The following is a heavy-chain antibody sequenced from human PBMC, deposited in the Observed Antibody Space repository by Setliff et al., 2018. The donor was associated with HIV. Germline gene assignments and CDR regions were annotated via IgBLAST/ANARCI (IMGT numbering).Heavy chain of an antibody. D-gene: IGHD6-6*01. V-gene: IGHV5-51*01. J-gene: IGHJ3*02. CDR2: IYPGDSDT. CDR1: RYSFTSYW. CDR3: ARQRSIAARPNSAFDI. Sequence: GESLKISCKGSRYSFTSYWIAWVRQMPGKGLEWMGIIYPGDSDTRYSPSFQGQVTISADKSISTAYLQWSSLKASDTAMYYCARQRSIAARPNSAFDIWGQGTVVTVSS.